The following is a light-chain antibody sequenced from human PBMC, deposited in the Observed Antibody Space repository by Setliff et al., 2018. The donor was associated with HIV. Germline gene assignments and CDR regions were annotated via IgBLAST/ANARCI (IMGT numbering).Light chain of an antibody. CDR1: SSDVGGYNF. J-gene: IGLJ1*01. Sequence: QSALAQPASVSGSPGQSITISCTGTSSDVGGYNFVSRYQQHPGKAPKLIIYDVRNRPSGVSNRFSGSKSGTTASLTISGLRTEDEAEYYCCSYASSGSLVFGAGTKGTV. CDR3: CSYASSGSLV. CDR2: DVR. V-gene: IGLV2-14*03.